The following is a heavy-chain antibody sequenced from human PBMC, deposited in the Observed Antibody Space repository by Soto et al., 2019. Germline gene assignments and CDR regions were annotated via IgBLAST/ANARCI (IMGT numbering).Heavy chain of an antibody. V-gene: IGHV3-30-3*01. J-gene: IGHJ4*02. CDR3: ARGGGPGGLRFLEWLLLVY. D-gene: IGHD3-3*01. CDR1: GFTFSSYA. Sequence: SLRLSCAASGFTFSSYAMHWVRQAPGKGLEWVAVISYDGSNKYYADSVKGRFTISRDNSKNTLYLQMNSLRAEDTAVYYCARGGGPGGLRFLEWLLLVYWGQGTLVTVSS. CDR2: ISYDGSNK.